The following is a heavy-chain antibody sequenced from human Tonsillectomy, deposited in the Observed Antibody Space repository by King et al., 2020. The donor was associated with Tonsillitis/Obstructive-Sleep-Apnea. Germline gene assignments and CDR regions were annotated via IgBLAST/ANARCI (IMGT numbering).Heavy chain of an antibody. CDR1: GFIVSSNY. V-gene: IGHV3-66*01. D-gene: IGHD5-12*01. CDR2: IYSGGST. CDR3: ARGSRWVARMRTYYYYMDV. Sequence: VQLVESGGGLVQPGGSLRLSCAASGFIVSSNYMSWVRQAPGKGLEWVSVIYSGGSTYYADSVKGRFTISRDNSKNTLYLQMNSLRAEDTAVYYCARGSRWVARMRTYYYYMDVWGKGTTVTVSS. J-gene: IGHJ6*03.